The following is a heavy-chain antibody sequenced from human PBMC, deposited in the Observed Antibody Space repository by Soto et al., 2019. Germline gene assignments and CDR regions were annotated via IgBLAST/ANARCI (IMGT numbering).Heavy chain of an antibody. CDR1: GYTFTGYC. D-gene: IGHD6-13*01. J-gene: IGHJ6*02. CDR3: ARALAAAGTSYYYYGMDV. V-gene: IGHV1-2*04. Sequence: ASVKVSCKASGYTFTGYCMHWVRQAPGQGLEWMGWINPNSGGTNYAQKFQGWVTMTRDTSINTAYMELSRLRSDDTAVYYCARALAAAGTSYYYYGMDVCGQGTTVTVSS. CDR2: INPNSGGT.